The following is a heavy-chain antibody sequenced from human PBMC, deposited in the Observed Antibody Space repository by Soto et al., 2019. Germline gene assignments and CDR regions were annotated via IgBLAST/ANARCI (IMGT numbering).Heavy chain of an antibody. V-gene: IGHV4-31*03. Sequence: QVQLQESGPGLVKPSQTLSLTCTVSGGSINSGGYCWSWIRQHPGKGLDWIGCISYGGSTSYNPSRXSXXTISVDTYKNQFSLKLTSVTAADTPVYYCSRGILVWGQGALITVSS. D-gene: IGHD5-18*01. CDR3: SRGILV. CDR1: GGSINSGGYC. J-gene: IGHJ4*02. CDR2: ISYGGST.